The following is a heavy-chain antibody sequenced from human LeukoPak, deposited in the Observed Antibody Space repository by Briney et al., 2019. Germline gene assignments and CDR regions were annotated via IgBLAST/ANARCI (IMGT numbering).Heavy chain of an antibody. CDR2: ISAYNGNT. J-gene: IGHJ4*02. D-gene: IGHD1-26*01. CDR1: GYTFTSYG. Sequence: ASVKVSCKASGYTFTSYGISWVRQAPGQGLEWMGWISAYNGNTNYAQKLQGRVTMTTDTSTGTAYMELRSLRSDDTAVCYCAREGQVGATLYYFDYWGQGTLVTVSS. V-gene: IGHV1-18*01. CDR3: AREGQVGATLYYFDY.